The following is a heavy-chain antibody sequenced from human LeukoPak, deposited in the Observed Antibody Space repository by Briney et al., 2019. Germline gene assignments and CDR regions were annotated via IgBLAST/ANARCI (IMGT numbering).Heavy chain of an antibody. D-gene: IGHD1-26*01. J-gene: IGHJ4*02. CDR1: GYTFTTSY. CDR3: ARGGTSSPCIDY. V-gene: IGHV1-18*01. Sequence: ASVRASCKASGYTFTTSYINWVRQAPGQGLEWMGWVSAYNGKRSYAQKFQGRVTMTTDSSPNTAYMDLTSLRSDDTAVDYCARGGTSSPCIDYWGQGTPVTVSS. CDR2: VSAYNGKR.